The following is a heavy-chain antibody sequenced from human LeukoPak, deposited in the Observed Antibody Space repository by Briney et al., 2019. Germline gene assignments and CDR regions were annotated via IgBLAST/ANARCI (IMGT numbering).Heavy chain of an antibody. CDR3: ARVYYYDSSGSPFDY. D-gene: IGHD3-22*01. J-gene: IGHJ4*02. Sequence: GGSLRLSCAASGFTFSSYGMHWVRQAPGKGLEWVAFIRYDGSNKYYADSVKGRFTISRDNSKNTLYLQMNSLRAEDTAVYYCARVYYYDSSGSPFDYWGQGTLVTVSS. V-gene: IGHV3-30*02. CDR1: GFTFSSYG. CDR2: IRYDGSNK.